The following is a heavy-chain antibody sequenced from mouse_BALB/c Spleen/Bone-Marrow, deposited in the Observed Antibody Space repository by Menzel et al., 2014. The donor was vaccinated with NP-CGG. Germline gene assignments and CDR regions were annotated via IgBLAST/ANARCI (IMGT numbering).Heavy chain of an antibody. V-gene: IGHV14-3*02. J-gene: IGHJ2*01. CDR1: GFNIKDTY. Sequence: VQLQQSGAELVEPGASVKLSCTASGFNIKDTYMHWVKQRPEQGLEWIGRIDPANGNTKYDPKFQGKATITEDTHSNTAYLQLSSLTSEDTAVYYCASYYYGHYFDYWGQGTTLTVSS. CDR2: IDPANGNT. D-gene: IGHD1-1*01. CDR3: ASYYYGHYFDY.